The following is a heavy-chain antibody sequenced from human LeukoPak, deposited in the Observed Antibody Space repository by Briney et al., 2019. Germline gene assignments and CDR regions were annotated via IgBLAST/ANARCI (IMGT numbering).Heavy chain of an antibody. CDR1: GXSISSSSYY. D-gene: IGHD4-17*01. Sequence: SETLSLTCIVSGXSISSSSYYWGWIRQPPGKGLESIWSIYYTGITYYNPSLKSRVTISVDTSRNQFSLRLTSMTAADTAVYYCARHPTTVTTDYWGQGILVTVSS. J-gene: IGHJ4*02. CDR2: IYYTGIT. CDR3: ARHPTTVTTDY. V-gene: IGHV4-39*01.